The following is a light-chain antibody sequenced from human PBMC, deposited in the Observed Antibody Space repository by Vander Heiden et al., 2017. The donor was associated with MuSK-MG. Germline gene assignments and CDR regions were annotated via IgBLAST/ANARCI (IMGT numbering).Light chain of an antibody. CDR1: QSISNW. Sequence: DIQMTQSPSTLSASVGDRVTITCRASQSISNWLAWYQQKPGRAPKLLIYQASSLESGVPSRFSGSGSGTEFSLTISSLQPDDSATYFCKQYDAYSPSSFGQGTKLEI. CDR3: KQYDAYSPSS. J-gene: IGKJ2*04. CDR2: QAS. V-gene: IGKV1-5*03.